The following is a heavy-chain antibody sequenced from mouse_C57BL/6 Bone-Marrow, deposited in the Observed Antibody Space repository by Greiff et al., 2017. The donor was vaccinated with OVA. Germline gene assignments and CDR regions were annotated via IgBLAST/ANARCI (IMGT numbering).Heavy chain of an antibody. CDR2: INPSGGYT. J-gene: IGHJ3*01. CDR3: ARNGYFWAY. Sequence: QVQLQQSGAELARPGASVKMSCKASGYTFTSYTMHWVKQRPGQGLEWIGYINPSGGYTKYNQKFKDKATLTADTSSSTAYLQLSSLTSEDSAVYYGARNGYFWAYGGQGTLVTVSA. V-gene: IGHV1-4*01. CDR1: GYTFTSYT. D-gene: IGHD2-3*01.